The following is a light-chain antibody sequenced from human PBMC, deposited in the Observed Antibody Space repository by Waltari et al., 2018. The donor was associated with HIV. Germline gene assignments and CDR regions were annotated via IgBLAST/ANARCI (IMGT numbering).Light chain of an antibody. Sequence: QSTLTQPVSVSGSPGQSITISCTGTSSDVFNYNYVSWYQQHPDRTPKLMIYVVSNRPSGCANRFSGSKSGNTASLTISGLQAEDEADYYCSSYTRSSTYVFGTGTKVTVL. V-gene: IGLV2-14*01. CDR3: SSYTRSSTYV. CDR1: SSDVFNYNY. CDR2: VVS. J-gene: IGLJ1*01.